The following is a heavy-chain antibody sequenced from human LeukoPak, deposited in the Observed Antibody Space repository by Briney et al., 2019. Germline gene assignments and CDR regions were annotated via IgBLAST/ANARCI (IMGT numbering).Heavy chain of an antibody. CDR1: GGSINNGGYY. D-gene: IGHD2-15*01. CDR3: ARGFVVAGTGGWFDP. Sequence: SETLSLTCTVSGGSINNGGYYWSWIRQHPGKGLEWIGYIYYSGSSYYNPSLRSRVTISVDTSKNHFSLKLSSVTAADTAVYYCARGFVVAGTGGWFDPWGQGTLVTVSS. CDR2: IYYSGSS. J-gene: IGHJ5*02. V-gene: IGHV4-31*03.